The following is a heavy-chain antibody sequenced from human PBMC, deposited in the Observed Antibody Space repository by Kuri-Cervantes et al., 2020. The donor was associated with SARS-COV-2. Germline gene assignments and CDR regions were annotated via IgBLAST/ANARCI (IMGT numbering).Heavy chain of an antibody. CDR3: ARAYSSRSAFDI. Sequence: SETLSLTCAVYGGSFSGYYWSWIRQPPGKGLEWIGSIYHSGSTNYNPSLKSRVTISVDTSKNQFSLKLSSVTAADTAVYYCARAYSSRSAFDIWGQGTMVTVSS. CDR2: IYHSGST. D-gene: IGHD6-19*01. V-gene: IGHV4-34*01. CDR1: GGSFSGYY. J-gene: IGHJ3*02.